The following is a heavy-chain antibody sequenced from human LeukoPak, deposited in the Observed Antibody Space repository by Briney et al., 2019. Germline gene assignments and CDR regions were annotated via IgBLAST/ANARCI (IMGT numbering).Heavy chain of an antibody. V-gene: IGHV3-13*04. CDR1: GFTFSNYD. D-gene: IGHD3-10*01. J-gene: IGHJ3*02. CDR2: IATTGET. CDR3: ARQSAIRYSYGSGSFYTKLDGFDI. Sequence: AGSLRLSCAASGFTFSNYDMHWVRQVTGKGLEWVSSIATTGETYYSGSVKGRFTISRESAKKFLYLQMNSLRAGDTAVYYCARQSAIRYSYGSGSFYTKLDGFDIWGQGTMVTVS.